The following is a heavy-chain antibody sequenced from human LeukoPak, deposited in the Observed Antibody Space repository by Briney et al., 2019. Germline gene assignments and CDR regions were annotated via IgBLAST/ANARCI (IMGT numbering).Heavy chain of an antibody. CDR2: IYHSGST. D-gene: IGHD4-17*01. J-gene: IGHJ3*01. V-gene: IGHV4-59*01. CDR3: ARATTVTTMNV. CDR1: GGSISSYY. Sequence: SETLSLTCTVSGGSISSYYWNWIRQPPGKGLEWIGYIYHSGSTNYNPSLKSRVTISVDTSKNQFSLKLSSVTAADTAVYYCARATTVTTMNVWGQGTMVTVSS.